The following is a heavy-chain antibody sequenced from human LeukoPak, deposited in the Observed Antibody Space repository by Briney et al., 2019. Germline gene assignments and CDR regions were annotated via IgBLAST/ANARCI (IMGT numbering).Heavy chain of an antibody. CDR3: TRVGYIDEGIDY. CDR2: INSDGSSI. CDR1: GFTFSSHW. D-gene: IGHD5-24*01. Sequence: GGSLRLSCAASGFTFSSHWMHWVRQAPGKGLVWVSRINSDGSSISYADSVKGRFTISRDNAKNTLYLQMNSLRAEDTAIYYCTRVGYIDEGIDYWGQGTLVTVSS. J-gene: IGHJ4*02. V-gene: IGHV3-74*01.